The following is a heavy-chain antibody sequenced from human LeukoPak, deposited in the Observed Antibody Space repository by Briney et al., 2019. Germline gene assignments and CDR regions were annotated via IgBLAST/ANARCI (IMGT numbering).Heavy chain of an antibody. J-gene: IGHJ4*02. CDR3: AKDPARIAVAVHYFDY. CDR1: GFTFSSYG. Sequence: GGSLRLSCAASGFTFSSYGMHWVRQAPGKGLEWVAVISYDGSNKYYADSVKGRFTISRDNSKNTLYLQMNSLRAEDTAVYYCAKDPARIAVAVHYFDYWCQGTLVTVSS. D-gene: IGHD6-19*01. CDR2: ISYDGSNK. V-gene: IGHV3-30*18.